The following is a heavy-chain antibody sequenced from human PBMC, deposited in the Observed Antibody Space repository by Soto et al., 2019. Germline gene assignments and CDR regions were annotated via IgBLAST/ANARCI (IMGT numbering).Heavy chain of an antibody. D-gene: IGHD6-13*01. CDR1: GFTFSSYR. Sequence: EVQLVESGGGLVKPRGSLRLSCAASGFTFSSYRMNWVRQAPGKGLEWVSSISSSSSYIYYADSVKGRFTIYRDNAKNSLYLQMNSLRAEDTAAYYCARDRQQLVNYYYYGMDVWGQGTTVTVSS. CDR2: ISSSSSYI. CDR3: ARDRQQLVNYYYYGMDV. V-gene: IGHV3-21*01. J-gene: IGHJ6*02.